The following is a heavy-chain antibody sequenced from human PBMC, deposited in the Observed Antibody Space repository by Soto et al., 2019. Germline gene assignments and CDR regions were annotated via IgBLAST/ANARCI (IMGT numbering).Heavy chain of an antibody. V-gene: IGHV4-31*03. CDR2: IYYSGST. Sequence: SETLSLTCTVSGGSISSGGYYWSWIRQHPGKGLEWIGYIYYSGSTYYNPSLKSRVTISVDTSKNQFSLKLSSVTAADTAVYYCARMYSNYEFDYWGQGTLVTVSS. J-gene: IGHJ4*02. D-gene: IGHD4-4*01. CDR1: GGSISSGGYY. CDR3: ARMYSNYEFDY.